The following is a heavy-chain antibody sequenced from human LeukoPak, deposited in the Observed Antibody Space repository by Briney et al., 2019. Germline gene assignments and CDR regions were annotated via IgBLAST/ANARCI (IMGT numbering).Heavy chain of an antibody. CDR1: GFTFSSYS. D-gene: IGHD3-10*01. CDR2: ISSASNTI. Sequence: GGSLRLSCAASGFTFSSYSINWVRQAPGKGLEWVSYISSASNTIYYADSVKGRFTISRDNAKNSLYLQMNSLRAEDTAMYYCARDGWFGDYNWFDPWGQGTLVTVSS. CDR3: ARDGWFGDYNWFDP. J-gene: IGHJ5*02. V-gene: IGHV3-48*01.